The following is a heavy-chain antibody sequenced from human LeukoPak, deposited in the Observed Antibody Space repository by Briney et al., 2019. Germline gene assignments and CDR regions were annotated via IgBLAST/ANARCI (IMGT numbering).Heavy chain of an antibody. CDR1: GFTFINYG. CDR3: ARGDYDSSGYYSRGSY. V-gene: IGHV3-30*02. J-gene: IGHJ4*02. CDR2: IQYSGNNK. Sequence: PGGSLRLSCAASGFTFINYGMHWVRQAPGKGLEWVAFIQYSGNNKYYADSVKGRFTISRDNSKNTLYLQMNSLRAEDTAVYYCARGDYDSSGYYSRGSYWGQGTLVTVSS. D-gene: IGHD3-22*01.